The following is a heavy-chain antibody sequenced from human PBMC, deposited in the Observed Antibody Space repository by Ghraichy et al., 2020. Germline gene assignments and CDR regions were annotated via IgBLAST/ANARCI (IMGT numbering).Heavy chain of an antibody. V-gene: IGHV4-39*01. CDR2: IYYSGST. J-gene: IGHJ4*02. CDR1: GGSISSSSYY. D-gene: IGHD3-10*01. Sequence: SETLSLTCTVSGGSISSSSYYWGWIRQPPGKGLDWIVIIYYSGSTYYNPSCKSPVTISADTSKNQFSLKLSSVTAADTAVYYCERSLRGLLFSFDYWGQGTLVTVSS. CDR3: ERSLRGLLFSFDY.